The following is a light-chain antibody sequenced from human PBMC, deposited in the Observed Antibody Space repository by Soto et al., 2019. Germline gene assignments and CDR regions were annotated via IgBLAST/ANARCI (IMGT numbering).Light chain of an antibody. CDR3: QKYHNWPPIT. CDR2: GAS. V-gene: IGKV3-15*01. Sequence: EIRMTQSPATLSLSLGERVTLSCRASQSININLAWYQQTPGQSPRLLIYGASTRASDVPARFSGSGSGTYFTLTITSLQSEDFAVYYCQKYHNWPPITFGQGTRLEIK. J-gene: IGKJ5*01. CDR1: QSININ.